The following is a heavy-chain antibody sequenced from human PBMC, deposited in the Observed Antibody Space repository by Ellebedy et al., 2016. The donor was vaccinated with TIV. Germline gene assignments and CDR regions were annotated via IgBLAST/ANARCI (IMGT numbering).Heavy chain of an antibody. Sequence: GESLKISXAASGFSLSRNSMHWVRQAPGKGLEWVAVMWHDGINKNYGDSVKGRFIISRDNSKNTLYLQMNSLRADDTAVYYCAKVTPPLLGATKSWGQGTLVTVSS. CDR2: MWHDGINK. J-gene: IGHJ5*02. D-gene: IGHD1-26*01. CDR1: GFSLSRNS. V-gene: IGHV3-33*06. CDR3: AKVTPPLLGATKS.